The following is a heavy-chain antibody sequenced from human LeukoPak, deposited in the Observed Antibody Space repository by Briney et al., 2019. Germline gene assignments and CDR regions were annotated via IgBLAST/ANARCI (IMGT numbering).Heavy chain of an antibody. CDR2: IIPIFGTA. CDR1: GGTFSSYA. V-gene: IGHV1-69*05. D-gene: IGHD3-9*01. CDR3: ARAPDVLRYFEWLEGPLYFDY. Sequence: SVKVSCKASGGTFSSYAISLVRQAPGQGLEWMGRIIPIFGTANYAQKFQGRDTITTDESTSTAYIELSSLRSEDTAVYYCARAPDVLRYFEWLEGPLYFDYWGQGTLVTVSS. J-gene: IGHJ4*02.